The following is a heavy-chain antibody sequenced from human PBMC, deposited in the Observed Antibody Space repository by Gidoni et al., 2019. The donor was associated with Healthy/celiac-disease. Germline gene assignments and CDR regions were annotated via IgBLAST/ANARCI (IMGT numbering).Heavy chain of an antibody. D-gene: IGHD6-13*01. J-gene: IGHJ4*02. CDR2: IKSKTDGGTT. CDR3: TTEEYSSSWYEGGFDY. V-gene: IGHV3-15*01. CDR1: GLTFSNAW. Sequence: EVQLVESGGGLVKPGGSLRLSCAASGLTFSNAWMSWVRQAPGKGLEWVGRIKSKTDGGTTDYAAPVKGRFTISRDDSKNTLYLQMNSLKTEDTAVYYCTTEEYSSSWYEGGFDYWGQGTLVTVSS.